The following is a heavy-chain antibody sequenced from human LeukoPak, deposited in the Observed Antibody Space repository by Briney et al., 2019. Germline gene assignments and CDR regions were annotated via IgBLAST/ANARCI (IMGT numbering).Heavy chain of an antibody. V-gene: IGHV1-46*01. CDR1: GYTFTSYY. D-gene: IGHD4-17*01. CDR2: INTSGGST. J-gene: IGHJ6*02. Sequence: ASVKVSCKASGYTFTSYYMHWVRQAPGQGLEWMGIINTSGGSTSYAQKFQGRVTMTRDTSTSTVYMELSSLRSEDTAVYYCAREDYGDPVGYYGMDVWGQGTTVTVSS. CDR3: AREDYGDPVGYYGMDV.